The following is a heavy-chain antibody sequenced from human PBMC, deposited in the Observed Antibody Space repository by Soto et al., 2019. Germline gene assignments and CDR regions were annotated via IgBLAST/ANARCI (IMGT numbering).Heavy chain of an antibody. CDR2: ISFDGSDK. CDR1: GFSFSSHA. J-gene: IGHJ4*02. V-gene: IGHV3-30-3*01. Sequence: PGGSLRLSCAASGFSFSSHAMHWVRQAPGKGLEWVAVISFDGSDKDYADSVKGRFTISRDPSKSMVYLQMNSLRPDDTAMYHCARVGPTKGIQRWYFLDHWGQGTRVTVSS. D-gene: IGHD5-18*01. CDR3: ARVGPTKGIQRWYFLDH.